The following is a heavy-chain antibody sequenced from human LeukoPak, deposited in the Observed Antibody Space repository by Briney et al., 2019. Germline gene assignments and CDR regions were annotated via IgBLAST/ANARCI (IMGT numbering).Heavy chain of an antibody. CDR2: IKSKTAGGTT. CDR3: TTDIGAPGMS. D-gene: IGHD4/OR15-4a*01. CDR1: GFTFSIAW. J-gene: IGHJ4*02. V-gene: IGHV3-15*01. Sequence: PGGSLRLSCAVSGFTFSIAWMSWVRQAPGKGLERIGRIKSKTAGGTTDYAAPVKGRFTISRDDPKNTVYLQMNSLETEDTAVYYCTTDIGAPGMSWGQGTLVTVSS.